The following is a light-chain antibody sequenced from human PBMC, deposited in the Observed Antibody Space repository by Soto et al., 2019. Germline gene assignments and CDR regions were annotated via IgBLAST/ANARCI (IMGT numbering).Light chain of an antibody. CDR3: QQYNSYSRT. CDR1: QSISSW. J-gene: IGKJ1*01. Sequence: DIQMTQSPSTLSASVGDRVTITCRASQSISSWLAWYQQKPGKAPKLLIYDASSLESGVPSRFSGSGSGTDFTLTISSLQPDDFATYYCQQYNSYSRTFXQGTKVDIK. V-gene: IGKV1-5*01. CDR2: DAS.